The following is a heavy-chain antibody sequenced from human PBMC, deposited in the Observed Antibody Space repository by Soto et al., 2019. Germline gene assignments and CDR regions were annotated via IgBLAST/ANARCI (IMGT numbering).Heavy chain of an antibody. CDR1: GFTFSSYA. CDR3: ARGYCSAGSCYGVDY. J-gene: IGHJ4*02. V-gene: IGHV3-21*01. Sequence: GGSLRLSCAASGFTFSSYAMTWVRQAPGRGLEWVSSIRSTSTNIYYADSVKGRFTISTDNAKNSLYLQMNSLTDEDTAVYYCARGYCSAGSCYGVDYWGQGTLVTVSS. CDR2: IRSTSTNI. D-gene: IGHD2-15*01.